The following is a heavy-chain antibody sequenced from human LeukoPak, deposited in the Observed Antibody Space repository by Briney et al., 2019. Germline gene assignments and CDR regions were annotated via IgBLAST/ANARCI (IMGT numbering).Heavy chain of an antibody. J-gene: IGHJ4*02. V-gene: IGHV1-69*05. Sequence: SVKVSCKASGGTFSSYAISWVRQAPGQGLEWMGRIIPIFGTANCAQKFQGRVTITTDESTSTAYMELSSLRSEDTAVYYCAREEGYYSGSYHLDYWGQGTLVTVSS. CDR1: GGTFSSYA. CDR2: IIPIFGTA. CDR3: AREEGYYSGSYHLDY. D-gene: IGHD1-26*01.